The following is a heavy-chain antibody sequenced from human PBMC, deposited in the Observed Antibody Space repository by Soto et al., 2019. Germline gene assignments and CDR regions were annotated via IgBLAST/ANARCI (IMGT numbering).Heavy chain of an antibody. D-gene: IGHD2-2*01. CDR3: ARGRGSTSL. J-gene: IGHJ4*02. CDR1: GYTFTSYA. CDR2: MNPNSGNT. V-gene: IGHV1-8*02. Sequence: ASVKVSCKASGYTFTSYAMHWVRQAPGQRLEWMGWMNPNSGNTGYAQKFQGRVTMTRNTSISTAYMELSSLRSEDTAVYYCARGRGSTSLWGQGTLVTVSS.